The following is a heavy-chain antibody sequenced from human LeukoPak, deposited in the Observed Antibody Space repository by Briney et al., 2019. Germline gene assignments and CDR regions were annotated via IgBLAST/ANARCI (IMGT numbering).Heavy chain of an antibody. Sequence: ASVKVSCKASGGTFSSYTIIWVRQAPRQGREGMGWISAYNGNTNYAQKLQGRVTMTTDTSTSTAYMELRSLRSDDTAVYYCARAGYSYGCFDYWGQGTLVTVSS. D-gene: IGHD5-18*01. CDR2: ISAYNGNT. CDR1: GGTFSSYT. V-gene: IGHV1-18*01. CDR3: ARAGYSYGCFDY. J-gene: IGHJ4*02.